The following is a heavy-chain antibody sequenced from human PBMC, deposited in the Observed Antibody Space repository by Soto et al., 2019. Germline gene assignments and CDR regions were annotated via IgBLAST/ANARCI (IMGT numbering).Heavy chain of an antibody. CDR3: AKSSRIQLWGTYFDY. CDR1: GFTFSSYA. J-gene: IGHJ4*02. CDR2: ISGSGGST. V-gene: IGHV3-23*01. D-gene: IGHD5-18*01. Sequence: EVQLLESGGGLVQPGGSLRLSCAASGFTFSSYAMSWVRQAPGKGLEWVSAISGSGGSTYYADSVKGRFTISRDNSKNTLYLQINSLRAEDTAVYYCAKSSRIQLWGTYFDYWGQGTLVTVSS.